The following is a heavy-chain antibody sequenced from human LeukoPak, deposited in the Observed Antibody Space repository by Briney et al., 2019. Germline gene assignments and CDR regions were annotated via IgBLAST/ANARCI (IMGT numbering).Heavy chain of an antibody. J-gene: IGHJ4*02. V-gene: IGHV3-33*01. CDR3: AYNYYDSSGYYNDY. Sequence: PGRSLRLSCAASGFTFSSYGMHWVRQAPGKGLEWVAVIWYDGSNKYYADSVKGRFTISRDNSKNTLYLQMNSLRAEDTAVYYCAYNYYDSSGYYNDYWGQGTLVTVSS. CDR2: IWYDGSNK. CDR1: GFTFSSYG. D-gene: IGHD3-22*01.